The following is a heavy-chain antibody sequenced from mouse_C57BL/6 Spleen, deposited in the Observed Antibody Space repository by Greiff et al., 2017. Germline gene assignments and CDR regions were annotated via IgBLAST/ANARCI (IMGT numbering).Heavy chain of an antibody. V-gene: IGHV1-76*01. D-gene: IGHD2-4*01. CDR3: ARWAYDYDGFAY. J-gene: IGHJ3*01. CDR2: IYPGSGNT. CDR1: GYTFTDYY. Sequence: QVQLKESGAELVRPGASVTLSCKASGYTFTDYYINWVKQRPGQGLEWIARIYPGSGNTYYNEKFKGKATLTAEKSSSTAYMQLSSLTSEDSAVYFCARWAYDYDGFAYWGQGTLVTVSA.